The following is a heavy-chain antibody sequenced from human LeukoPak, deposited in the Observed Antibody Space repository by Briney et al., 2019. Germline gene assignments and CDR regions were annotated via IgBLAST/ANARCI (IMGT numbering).Heavy chain of an antibody. V-gene: IGHV1-2*02. CDR2: INPNSGGT. Sequence: ASVKVSCKASGYTFTGYYMHWVRQAPGRGLEWMGWINPNSGGTNYAQKFQGRVTMTRDTSISTAYMELSRLRSDDTAVYYCARGAVVVVAATNWFDPWGQGTLVTVSS. CDR1: GYTFTGYY. CDR3: ARGAVVVVAATNWFDP. J-gene: IGHJ5*02. D-gene: IGHD2-15*01.